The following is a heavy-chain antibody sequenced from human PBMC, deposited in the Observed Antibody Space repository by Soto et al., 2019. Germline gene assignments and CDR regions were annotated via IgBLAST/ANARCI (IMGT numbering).Heavy chain of an antibody. CDR2: INAHSGGT. D-gene: IGHD1-7*01. J-gene: IGHJ5*02. V-gene: IGHV1-2*02. CDR1: GFSFTGYY. CDR3: ANYLTRLLPYPLNP. Sequence: ASVKVSCKASGFSFTGYYIHWLRQAPGQGLEWMGWINAHSGGTEYAQKFQGRVTLARDMSIATAYLTLTSLTSDDTALYYPANYLTRLLPYPLNPWPQRTQDTVS.